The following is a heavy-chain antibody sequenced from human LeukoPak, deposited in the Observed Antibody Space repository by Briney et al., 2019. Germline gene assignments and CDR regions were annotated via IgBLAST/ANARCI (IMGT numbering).Heavy chain of an antibody. CDR3: ARATGPSSGYYYNDY. CDR1: GGSISSGDYY. J-gene: IGHJ4*02. CDR2: IYYSGTTY. D-gene: IGHD3-22*01. Sequence: PSQTLSLTCTVSGGSISSGDYYWSWIPQPPGKGLQWLGYIYYSGTTYYYNPSLRSRVTISLDTSKNQVSLKLTSVTAADTAVYYCARATGPSSGYYYNDYWGQGTLVTVSS. V-gene: IGHV4-30-4*01.